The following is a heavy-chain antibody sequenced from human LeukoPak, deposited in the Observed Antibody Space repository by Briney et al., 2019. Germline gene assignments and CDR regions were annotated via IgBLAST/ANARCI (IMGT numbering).Heavy chain of an antibody. V-gene: IGHV1-8*01. CDR1: GYTFTSYD. CDR3: ARARITMVRGVIIPYYFDY. D-gene: IGHD3-10*01. J-gene: IGHJ4*02. CDR2: MNPNSGNT. Sequence: ASVKVSCKASGYTFTSYDINWVRQATGQGLEWMGWMNPNSGNTGYAQKFQGRVTMTRNTPISTAYMELSSLRSEDTAVYYCARARITMVRGVIIPYYFDYWGQGTLVTVSS.